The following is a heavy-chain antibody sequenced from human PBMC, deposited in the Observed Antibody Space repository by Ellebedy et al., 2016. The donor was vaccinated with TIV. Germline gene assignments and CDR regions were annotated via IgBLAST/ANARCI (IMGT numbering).Heavy chain of an antibody. CDR3: ARDSKKGWAFDI. D-gene: IGHD6-19*01. Sequence: SETLSLTCTVSGGSVSSGTSYWSWIRQPPGKGLEYIGYVHYTGSTNYNPSLKSRVTLSVDSFKNQFSLQLNSVTAADTAVYYCARDSKKGWAFDIWGQGTMVTVSS. V-gene: IGHV4-61*01. J-gene: IGHJ3*02. CDR2: VHYTGST. CDR1: GGSVSSGTSY.